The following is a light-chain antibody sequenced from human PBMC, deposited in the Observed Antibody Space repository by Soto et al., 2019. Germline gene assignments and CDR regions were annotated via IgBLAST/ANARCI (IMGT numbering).Light chain of an antibody. CDR1: QSISSSY. V-gene: IGKV3-20*01. CDR3: QQYGSSLIT. Sequence: EIVLTQSPGTLSLSPGERATLSCRASQSISSSYLAWYQQKPGQAPRLLIYDTSTRATGIPDRFSGSGSGTDFTLTISRLEPEDFAVYYCQQYGSSLITFGQGTRLEIK. CDR2: DTS. J-gene: IGKJ5*01.